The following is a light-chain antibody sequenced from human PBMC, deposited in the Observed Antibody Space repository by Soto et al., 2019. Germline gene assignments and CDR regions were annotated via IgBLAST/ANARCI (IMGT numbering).Light chain of an antibody. CDR2: EVS. CDR3: ISYTLNSIPYV. Sequence: QSALTQPPSASGSPGQSVAISCTGTSSDVGGYSYVSWYQQHPGRAPKLIIYEVSYRPSGSSNRFSGSKSGNTASLTISGLQAEDEADYYCISYTLNSIPYVFGTGTKLTVL. CDR1: SSDVGGYSY. V-gene: IGLV2-14*01. J-gene: IGLJ1*01.